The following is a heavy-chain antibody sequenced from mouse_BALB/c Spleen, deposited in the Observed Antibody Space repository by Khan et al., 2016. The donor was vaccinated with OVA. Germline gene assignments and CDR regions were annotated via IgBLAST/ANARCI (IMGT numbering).Heavy chain of an antibody. D-gene: IGHD1-2*01. Sequence: EVQLQESGPGLVQPSQSLSLTCTVTGYSITSGYGWNWIRQFPGNKLEWMGYISYSGSTNYNPSLKSRISIIRDTSKNQFFLQLNSVTTEYTATYNCARTARIKYWGQGTTLTVSS. CDR1: GYSITSGYG. CDR3: ARTARIKY. CDR2: ISYSGST. V-gene: IGHV3-2*02. J-gene: IGHJ2*01.